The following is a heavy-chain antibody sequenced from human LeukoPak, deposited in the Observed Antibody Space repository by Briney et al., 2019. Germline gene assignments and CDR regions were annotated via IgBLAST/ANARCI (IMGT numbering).Heavy chain of an antibody. CDR3: AKDHSSSWSNFDY. D-gene: IGHD6-13*01. CDR2: IWYDGSNK. Sequence: PGTSLRLSCAASGFTFSSYGMHWVRQAPGKGLEWVAVIWYDGSNKYYADSVKGRFTISRDNSKNTLYLQMNSLRAEDTAVYYCAKDHSSSWSNFDYWGQGTLVTLSS. V-gene: IGHV3-33*06. CDR1: GFTFSSYG. J-gene: IGHJ4*02.